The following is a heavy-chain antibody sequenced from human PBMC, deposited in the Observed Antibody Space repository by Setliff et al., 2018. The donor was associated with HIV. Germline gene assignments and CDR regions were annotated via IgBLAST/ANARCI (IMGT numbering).Heavy chain of an antibody. Sequence: PSETLSLTCSVSGYSINTAYYWGWIRQSPGKGLEWIGRVHSSATSNYNPSLKGRVAMSVDTSKNQFSLDLNSVTAADTAVYYCARETIRSGHPSEAGFDFWGQGALVTVSS. D-gene: IGHD6-19*01. CDR1: GYSINTAYY. CDR3: ARETIRSGHPSEAGFDF. J-gene: IGHJ4*02. V-gene: IGHV4-38-2*02. CDR2: VHSSATS.